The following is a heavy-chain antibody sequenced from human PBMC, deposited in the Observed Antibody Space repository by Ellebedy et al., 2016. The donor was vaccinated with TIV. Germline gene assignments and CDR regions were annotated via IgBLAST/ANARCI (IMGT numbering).Heavy chain of an antibody. J-gene: IGHJ4*02. CDR3: AREPLGAMAKIGDY. D-gene: IGHD1-26*01. V-gene: IGHV4-31*03. CDR2: IYYSGST. Sequence: SETLSLTXTVSGGSISSGGYYWSWIRQHPGKGLEWIGYIYYSGSTYYNPSLKSRVTISVDTSKNQFSLKLSSVSAADTAVYYCAREPLGAMAKIGDYWGQGTLVTVSS. CDR1: GGSISSGGYY.